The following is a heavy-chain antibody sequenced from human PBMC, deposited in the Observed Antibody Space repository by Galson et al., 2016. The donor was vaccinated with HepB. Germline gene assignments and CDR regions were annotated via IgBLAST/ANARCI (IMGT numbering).Heavy chain of an antibody. CDR3: ARSRGSGWRGGFDF. V-gene: IGHV4-38-2*02. CDR1: SFSINSGYY. J-gene: IGHJ4*02. D-gene: IGHD6-25*01. CDR2: IHHTGNT. Sequence: SETLSLTCTVSSFSINSGYYWVWIRQPPGKGLEWMGTIHHTGNTYYNPSLLSRVSISVDTPRNSFSLRLTSPTRADTAVYYCARSRGSGWRGGFDFWGQGTLVTVSS.